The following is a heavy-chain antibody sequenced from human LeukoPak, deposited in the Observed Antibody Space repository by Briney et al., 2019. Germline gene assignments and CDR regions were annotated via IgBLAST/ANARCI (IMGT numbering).Heavy chain of an antibody. V-gene: IGHV4-30-4*01. CDR3: ARTYGDYAYYFDY. D-gene: IGHD4-17*01. CDR1: GGSVSSGDYY. Sequence: SQTLSLTCTDSGGSVSSGDYYWSWIRQPPGRGLDWIGYIYYSGSTYYNPSLKSRVTISVDTSKNQFSLKLSSVTAADTAVYYCARTYGDYAYYFDYWGQGTLVTVSS. CDR2: IYYSGST. J-gene: IGHJ4*02.